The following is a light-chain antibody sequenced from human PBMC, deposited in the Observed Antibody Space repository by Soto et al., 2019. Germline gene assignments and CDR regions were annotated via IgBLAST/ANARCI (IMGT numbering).Light chain of an antibody. V-gene: IGKV1-5*01. CDR3: QQYNSYSWT. J-gene: IGKJ1*01. CDR1: QSISSY. CDR2: DAS. Sequence: DIQMTQSPSTLSASVGDRVTITCRASQSISSYLNWYQQKPGKAPKLLIYDASSLESGVPSRFSGSGSGTEFTLTISSLQPDHFATYYCQQYNSYSWTFGQGTKVDVK.